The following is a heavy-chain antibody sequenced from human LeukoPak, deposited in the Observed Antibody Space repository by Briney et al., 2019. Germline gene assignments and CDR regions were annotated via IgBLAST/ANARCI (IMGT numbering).Heavy chain of an antibody. V-gene: IGHV4-4*02. CDR1: GGSVTTTNW. Sequence: PSETLSLTCDVSGGSVTTTNWWTWVGQPPGKGLEWIGEVHLGGRTNYNPSLRSRLTMSVDLSENHVSLKLTSVTAADTAVYYCAREGGYFRPLDYSGQGTLVTVSS. J-gene: IGHJ4*02. D-gene: IGHD3-22*01. CDR2: VHLGGRT. CDR3: AREGGYFRPLDY.